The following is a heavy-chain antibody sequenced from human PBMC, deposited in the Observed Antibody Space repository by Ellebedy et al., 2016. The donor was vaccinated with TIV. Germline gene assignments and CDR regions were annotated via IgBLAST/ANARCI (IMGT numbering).Heavy chain of an antibody. Sequence: SVKVSXXASGGTFSSYAISWVRQAPGQGLEWMGGIIPIFGTANYAQKFQGRVTITADKSTSTAYMELSSLRSEDTAVYYCARDLKDLAGMDVWGQGTTVTVSS. V-gene: IGHV1-69*06. CDR2: IIPIFGTA. D-gene: IGHD2-15*01. CDR1: GGTFSSYA. J-gene: IGHJ6*02. CDR3: ARDLKDLAGMDV.